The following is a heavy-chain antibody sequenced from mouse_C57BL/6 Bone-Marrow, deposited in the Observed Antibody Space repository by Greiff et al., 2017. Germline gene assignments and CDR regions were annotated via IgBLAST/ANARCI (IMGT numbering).Heavy chain of an antibody. J-gene: IGHJ1*03. CDR2: INPGSGGT. D-gene: IGHD1-1*01. CDR3: AKTATVVGFDV. V-gene: IGHV1-54*01. CDR1: GYAFTNYL. Sequence: VKLMESGAELVRPGTSVKVSCKASGYAFTNYLIEWVKQRPGQGLEWIGVINPGSGGTNYNEKFKGKATLTADKSSSTAYMQLSSLTSEDSAVYFCAKTATVVGFDVWGTGTTVTVSS.